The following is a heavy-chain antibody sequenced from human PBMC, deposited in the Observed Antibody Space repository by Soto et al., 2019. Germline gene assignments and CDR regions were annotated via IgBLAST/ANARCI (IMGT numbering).Heavy chain of an antibody. CDR3: AKGPIGDSGYEPDY. J-gene: IGHJ4*02. CDR2: ISYDGTNK. D-gene: IGHD5-12*01. CDR1: AFTFSSYG. V-gene: IGHV3-30*18. Sequence: QVQLVESGGGVVQPGRSLRLSCAASAFTFSSYGMHWVRQAPGKGLEWVAVISYDGTNKYYADSVKGRFTISRDNSKNTLYLQMNSLRAEDTAVYYCAKGPIGDSGYEPDYWGQGTLVTVSS.